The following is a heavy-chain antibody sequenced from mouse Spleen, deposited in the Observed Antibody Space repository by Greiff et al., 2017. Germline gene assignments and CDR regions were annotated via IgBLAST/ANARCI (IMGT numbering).Heavy chain of an antibody. CDR1: GYTFTDYN. CDR3: ARGAYWYFDV. V-gene: IGHV1-18*01. D-gene: IGHD3-1*01. Sequence: VQLKQSGPELVKPGASVKIPCKASGYTFTDYNMDWVKQSHGKSLEWIGDINPNNGGTIYNQKFKGKATLTVDKSSSTAYMELRSLTSEDTAVYYCARGAYWYFDVWGTGTTVTVSS. CDR2: INPNNGGT. J-gene: IGHJ1*03.